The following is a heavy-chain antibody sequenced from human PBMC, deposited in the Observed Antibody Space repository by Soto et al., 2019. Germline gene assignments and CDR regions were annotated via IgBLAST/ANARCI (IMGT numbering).Heavy chain of an antibody. CDR2: IFYTGVT. CDR3: VRVLDSSWYADL. J-gene: IGHJ2*01. D-gene: IGHD3-22*01. CDR1: GGSVSNASCY. Sequence: QVQLQESGPGLVKPSETLSLTCSVSGGSVSNASCYWTWIRQAPGSGLEYIGYIFYTGVTNYNPALSSRVTMSIDTSKTHVSLKLNSMTAADTAVYYCVRVLDSSWYADLWGRGTLVTVSS. V-gene: IGHV4-61*03.